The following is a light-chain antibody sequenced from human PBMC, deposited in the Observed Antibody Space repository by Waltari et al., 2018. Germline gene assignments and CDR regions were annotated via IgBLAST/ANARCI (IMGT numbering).Light chain of an antibody. CDR2: EVS. CDR3: CSYAGSSAYV. CDR1: SSDVGSYNL. J-gene: IGLJ1*01. Sequence: QSALAQPASVSGSPGQSITISCTGTSSDVGSYNLVSWYQQHPGRAPKLLIYEVSRRPSGVSDRFSGAKSGNTASLTISGLQPEDEGDYYCCSYAGSSAYVFGTGTEVTV. V-gene: IGLV2-23*02.